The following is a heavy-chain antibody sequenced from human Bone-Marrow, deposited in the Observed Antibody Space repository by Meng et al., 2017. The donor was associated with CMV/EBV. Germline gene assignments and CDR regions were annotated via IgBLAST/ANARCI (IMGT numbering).Heavy chain of an antibody. D-gene: IGHD2-2*01. CDR1: GGTFSSYA. Sequence: SVKVSCKASGGTFSSYAISWVRQAPGQGLEWMGGIIPIFGTANYAQKFQGRVTITADKSTSTAYMELSSLRSEDTAVYYCARFGLYCSSTSCYDENWFDPWGQGTLVTVSS. V-gene: IGHV1-69*06. CDR3: ARFGLYCSSTSCYDENWFDP. CDR2: IIPIFGTA. J-gene: IGHJ5*02.